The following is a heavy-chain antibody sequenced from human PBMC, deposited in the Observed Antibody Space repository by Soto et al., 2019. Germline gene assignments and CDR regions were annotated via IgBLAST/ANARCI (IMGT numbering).Heavy chain of an antibody. CDR1: GGSITRRNHY. CDR2: IHHTGAT. CDR3: STYSYYENNSGYHDS. Sequence: PSETLSLTGTVGGGSITRRNHYWGWVRQPPGKGLEWVASIHHTGATYYNPSLRSRIKMSIDTSKNRFSLSLTSVTAADTATYLCSTYSYYENNSGYHDSWGQGTLLAVSS. V-gene: IGHV4-39*01. D-gene: IGHD3-22*01. J-gene: IGHJ4*02.